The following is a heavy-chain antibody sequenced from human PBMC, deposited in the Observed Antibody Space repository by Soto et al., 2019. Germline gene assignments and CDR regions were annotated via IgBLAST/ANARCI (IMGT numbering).Heavy chain of an antibody. CDR2: ISSSGNTI. D-gene: IGHD5-12*01. CDR3: ARKRGYDYYYYYMDV. Sequence: GGSRLSCAASGFTFSDYYMSWIRQAPGKGLEWVSYISSSGNTIYYADSVKGRFTISRDNAKKSLYLQMNSLRADDTAVYYCARKRGYDYYYYYMDVWGKGTTVTVSS. CDR1: GFTFSDYY. V-gene: IGHV3-11*01. J-gene: IGHJ6*03.